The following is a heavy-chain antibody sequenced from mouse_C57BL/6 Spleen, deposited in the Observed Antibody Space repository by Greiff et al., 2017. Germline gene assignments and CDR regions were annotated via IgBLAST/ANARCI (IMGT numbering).Heavy chain of an antibody. Sequence: EVKLQESGGGLVQPGGSLSLSCAASGFTFTDYYMSWVRQPPGKALGWLGFIRNKANGYTTEYSASVKGRFTISRDNSQSILYLQMNALRAEASATYYCARLYGNYVWYFDVWGTGTTVTVSS. D-gene: IGHD2-1*01. CDR1: GFTFTDYY. J-gene: IGHJ1*03. CDR2: IRNKANGYTT. CDR3: ARLYGNYVWYFDV. V-gene: IGHV7-3*01.